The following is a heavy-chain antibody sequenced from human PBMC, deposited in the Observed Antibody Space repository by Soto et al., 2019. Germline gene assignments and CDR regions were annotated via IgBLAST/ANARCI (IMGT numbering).Heavy chain of an antibody. D-gene: IGHD6-13*01. CDR1: GGSISSSNYY. CDR3: ARPPDSSRWRNSGAAY. Sequence: SETLSLTCTVSGGSISSSNYYWGWIRQPPGKGLEWIGSIYYSGSTYYNPSLKSRVTISVATSKNQFSLKLSSVTAADTAVYYCARPPDSSRWRNSGAAYWGQGTLVTVSS. V-gene: IGHV4-39*01. J-gene: IGHJ4*02. CDR2: IYYSGST.